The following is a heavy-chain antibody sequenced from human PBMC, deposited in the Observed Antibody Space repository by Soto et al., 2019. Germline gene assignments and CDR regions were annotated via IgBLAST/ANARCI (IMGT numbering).Heavy chain of an antibody. V-gene: IGHV1-8*01. CDR2: LNPTSGNT. CDR1: GYTFVSFD. Sequence: ASVNVSCKTSGYTFVSFDINWVLQATGQGLEWVGWLNPTSGNTGYAQKFRGRVTLTMNTSITTAYMELTSLRSEDTAMYYCVRGHDSRGWNGDFGYWGEGTLVTVSS. CDR3: VRGHDSRGWNGDFGY. D-gene: IGHD1-1*01. J-gene: IGHJ4*02.